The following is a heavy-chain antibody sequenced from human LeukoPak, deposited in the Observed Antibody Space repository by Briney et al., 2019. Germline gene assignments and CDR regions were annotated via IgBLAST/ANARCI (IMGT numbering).Heavy chain of an antibody. CDR3: ATGSQIREADY. CDR1: GFSISDYY. V-gene: IGHV3-11*01. D-gene: IGHD3-10*01. CDR2: ISGGSEYI. Sequence: PGGSLRLSCAASGFSISDYYMGWIRQGPGKGLEWLSYISGGSEYISYADSVKGRFTISRDNAKQSLSLQMNSLRAEDTAVYYCATGSQIREADYWGQGTLVTVSS. J-gene: IGHJ4*02.